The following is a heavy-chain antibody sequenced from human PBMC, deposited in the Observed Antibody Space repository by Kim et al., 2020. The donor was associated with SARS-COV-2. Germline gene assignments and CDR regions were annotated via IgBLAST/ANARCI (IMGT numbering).Heavy chain of an antibody. J-gene: IGHJ3*02. CDR3: ARDQYYYDSSGYYNDAFDI. D-gene: IGHD3-22*01. CDR1: GGSISSYY. CDR2: IYYSGST. V-gene: IGHV4-59*01. Sequence: SETLSLTCTVSGGSISSYYWSWIRQPPGKGLEWIGYIYYSGSTNYNPSLKSRVTISVDTSKNQFSLKLSSVTAADTAVYYCARDQYYYDSSGYYNDAFDIWGQGTMVTVSS.